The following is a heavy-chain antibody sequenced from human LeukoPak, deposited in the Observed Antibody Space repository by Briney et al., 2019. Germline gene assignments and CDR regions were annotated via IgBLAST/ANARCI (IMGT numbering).Heavy chain of an antibody. CDR2: IYHSGST. D-gene: IGHD6-19*01. J-gene: IGHJ4*02. CDR3: ARSSVAGIDYFDY. CDR1: GGSISSSNW. V-gene: IGHV4-4*02. Sequence: PSGTLSLTCAVSGGSISSSNWWSWVRQPPGKGLEWIGEIYHSGSTNYNPSLKSRVTISVDKSKNQFSLKLSSVTAADTAVYYCARSSVAGIDYFDYWGQGTLVTVSS.